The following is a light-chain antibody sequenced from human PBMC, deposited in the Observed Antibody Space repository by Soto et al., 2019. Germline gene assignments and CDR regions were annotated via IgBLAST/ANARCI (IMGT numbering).Light chain of an antibody. Sequence: QAVVTQPPSVSGAPGQRVTISCARTSCNIGAGYGVHWYQQNPGKVPKLMIYEVSKRPSGVPDRFSASKSGNTASLTVSGLQTEDEADYYCSSYAGSNNYVVFGGGTKVTV. V-gene: IGLV2-8*01. CDR3: SSYAGSNNYVV. CDR2: EVS. CDR1: SCNIGAGYG. J-gene: IGLJ2*01.